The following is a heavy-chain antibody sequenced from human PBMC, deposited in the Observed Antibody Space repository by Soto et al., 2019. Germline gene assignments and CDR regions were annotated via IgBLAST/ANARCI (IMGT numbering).Heavy chain of an antibody. CDR3: ARDLWGYCGADCYPLDV. Sequence: QVRLQESGPGLVKPSETLSLTCTVSGGSISRYSWSWIRQPPGKGLEWIGYMYNTGSTIYNPSLKSRVTISVDTSKNQFSLKLNSVTAADTAVYYCARDLWGYCGADCYPLDVWGQGTTVTVSS. CDR2: MYNTGST. V-gene: IGHV4-59*01. J-gene: IGHJ6*02. D-gene: IGHD2-21*02. CDR1: GGSISRYS.